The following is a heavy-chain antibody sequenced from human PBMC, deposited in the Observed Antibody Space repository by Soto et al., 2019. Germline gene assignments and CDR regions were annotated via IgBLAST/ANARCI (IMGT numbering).Heavy chain of an antibody. J-gene: IGHJ5*02. CDR3: ASEGPSVVAATTPA. CDR2: MNPNSGNT. D-gene: IGHD2-15*01. V-gene: IGHV1-8*01. CDR1: GYTFTSYD. Sequence: QVQLMQSGAEVKKPGASVKVSCKASGYTFTSYDINWVRQATGQGLEWMGWMNPNSGNTGYAQKFQGRVTMTRNTSISTAYMELSSLRSEDTAVYYCASEGPSVVAATTPAWGQGTLVTVSS.